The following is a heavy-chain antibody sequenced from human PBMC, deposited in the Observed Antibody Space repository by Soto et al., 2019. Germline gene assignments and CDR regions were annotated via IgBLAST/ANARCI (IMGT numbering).Heavy chain of an antibody. Sequence: GGSLRLSCAASGFTASSNYMSWVRQAPGKGLVWISRVHNDGSSVAYADSVKGRFTISRDTAKNALYLQMNSLGAEDTAVYYCALGRYCSGGTCSFDYWGQGTLVTVSS. CDR2: VHNDGSSV. J-gene: IGHJ4*02. D-gene: IGHD2-15*01. CDR1: GFTASSNY. V-gene: IGHV3-74*01. CDR3: ALGRYCSGGTCSFDY.